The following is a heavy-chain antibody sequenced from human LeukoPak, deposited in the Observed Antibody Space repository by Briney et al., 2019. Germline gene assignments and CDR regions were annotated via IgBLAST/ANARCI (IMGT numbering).Heavy chain of an antibody. CDR3: GAGYGWLTDF. Sequence: QSGGSLRLSCAGTGLFFSDFWVNWFRQAPGKGLEWVANIEKDGSEKNYVDSVKGRFTISRDNAKNSLHLEMNSLRGEDTAVYYWGAGYGWLTDFWGQGTLVTVSS. J-gene: IGHJ4*02. V-gene: IGHV3-7*01. CDR2: IEKDGSEK. D-gene: IGHD2-8*02. CDR1: GLFFSDFW.